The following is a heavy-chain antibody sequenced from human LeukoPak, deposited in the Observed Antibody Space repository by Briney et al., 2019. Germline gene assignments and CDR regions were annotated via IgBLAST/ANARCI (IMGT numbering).Heavy chain of an antibody. CDR1: GFTFSSYS. Sequence: PGGSLRLSCAASGFTFSSYSMNWVRQAPGKGLEWVSSISSSSSYIYYADSVKGRFTISRDNAKNSLYLQMNSLRAEDMAVYYCARDGEVVVTAFYFDYWGQGTLVTVSS. J-gene: IGHJ4*02. CDR3: ARDGEVVVTAFYFDY. V-gene: IGHV3-21*01. CDR2: ISSSSSYI. D-gene: IGHD2-21*02.